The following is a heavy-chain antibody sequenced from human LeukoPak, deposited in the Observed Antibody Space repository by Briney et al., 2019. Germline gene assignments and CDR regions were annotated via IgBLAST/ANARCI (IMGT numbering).Heavy chain of an antibody. CDR2: INHSGST. Sequence: SETLSLTCAVYGGSFSGYYWSWIRQPPGKGLEWIGEINHSGSTNYNPSLKSRVTISVDTSKNQFSLKLSSVTAADTAVYYCAREGNDSSGYSLDYWGQGTLVTVSS. V-gene: IGHV4-34*01. D-gene: IGHD3-22*01. CDR3: AREGNDSSGYSLDY. CDR1: GGSFSGYY. J-gene: IGHJ4*02.